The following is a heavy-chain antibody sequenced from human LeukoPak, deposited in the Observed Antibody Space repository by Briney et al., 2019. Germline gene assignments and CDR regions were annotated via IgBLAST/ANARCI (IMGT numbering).Heavy chain of an antibody. CDR3: ARHFRVGYCSGGSCSQIDY. CDR2: ISYSGST. Sequence: SETLSLTCTVSGGSINSGSYYWGWIRQPPGMGLEWIGTISYSGSTYYNPSLKSRVTISVDTSKNQFSLKLSSVTAADTAVYYCARHFRVGYCSGGSCSQIDYWGQGTLVTVSS. D-gene: IGHD2-15*01. V-gene: IGHV4-39*01. CDR1: GGSINSGSYY. J-gene: IGHJ4*02.